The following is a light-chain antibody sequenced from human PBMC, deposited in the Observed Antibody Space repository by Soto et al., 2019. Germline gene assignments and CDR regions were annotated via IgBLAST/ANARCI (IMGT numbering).Light chain of an antibody. CDR1: QSVGSY. J-gene: IGKJ5*01. CDR3: QRRSHWPTST. V-gene: IGKV3-11*01. CDR2: DPS. Sequence: ETVLTQSPATLTLSHRERATLXXRARQSVGSYLAWYQQKAGQAPRLRXYDPSNRATGIPARFSGSGSCTDLTLTISSLETEAFAVYYCQRRSHWPTSTFGPGTRLEIK.